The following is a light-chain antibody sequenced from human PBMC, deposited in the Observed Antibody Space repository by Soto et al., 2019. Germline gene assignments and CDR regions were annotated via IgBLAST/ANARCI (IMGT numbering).Light chain of an antibody. V-gene: IGLV2-23*01. CDR3: CSYAGSSTL. Sequence: QSVLTPPGSVSGCPGQSSRVSCAGGSGDVGSYNLVSWYQQHPGKAPKLMIYEGSKRPSGVSNRFSGSKSGNTASLTISGLQAEDEADYYCCSYAGSSTLFGTGTKVTVL. CDR2: EGS. J-gene: IGLJ1*01. CDR1: SGDVGSYNL.